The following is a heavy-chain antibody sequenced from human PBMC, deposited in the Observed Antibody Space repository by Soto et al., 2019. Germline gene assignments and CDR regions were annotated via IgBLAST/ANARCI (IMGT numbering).Heavy chain of an antibody. D-gene: IGHD3-3*01. V-gene: IGHV4-34*01. CDR1: GGSFSGYY. CDR2: INHSGST. J-gene: IGHJ6*03. CDR3: ARGKSGGYDFWRAGYYYYYMDV. Sequence: PSETLSLTCAVYGGSFSGYYWSWIRQPPGKGLEWFGEINHSGSTNYNPSLKSRVTISVDTSKNQFSLKLSSVTAADTAVYYCARGKSGGYDFWRAGYYYYYMDVWGKGTTVTVSS.